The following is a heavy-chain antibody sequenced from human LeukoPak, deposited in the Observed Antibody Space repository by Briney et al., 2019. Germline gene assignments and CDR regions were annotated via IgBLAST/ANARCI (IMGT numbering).Heavy chain of an antibody. D-gene: IGHD2-2*01. CDR2: ISHSGGGT. CDR1: GFTFTDYA. V-gene: IGHV3-23*01. J-gene: IGHJ3*02. Sequence: GGSLRLSCAASGFTFTDYAMSWVRQAPEKGLEWVSTISHSGGGTYYAESVKGRFTISRDNSKNTVYLQMNSLRAEDTAVYYCARAGYCSSTSCPDGDAFDIWGQGTMVTVSS. CDR3: ARAGYCSSTSCPDGDAFDI.